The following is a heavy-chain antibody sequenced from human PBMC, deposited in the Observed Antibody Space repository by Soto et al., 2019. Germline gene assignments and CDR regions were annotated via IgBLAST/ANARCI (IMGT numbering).Heavy chain of an antibody. D-gene: IGHD6-13*01. V-gene: IGHV3-30-3*01. CDR3: AREKTAGSSSWMANNWFDP. J-gene: IGHJ5*02. Sequence: QVQLVESGGGVVQPGRSLRLSCAASGFTFSSYAMHWVREAPGKGLEWVAVISYDGRNKYYADSVKGRFTISRDNSTNTLYLPINSLRAEDTPVYYCAREKTAGSSSWMANNWFDPWGQGTLVTVSS. CDR1: GFTFSSYA. CDR2: ISYDGRNK.